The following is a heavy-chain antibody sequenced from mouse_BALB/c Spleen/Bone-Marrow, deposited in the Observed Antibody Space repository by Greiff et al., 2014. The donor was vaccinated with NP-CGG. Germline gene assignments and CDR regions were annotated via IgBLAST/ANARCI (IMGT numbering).Heavy chain of an antibody. CDR2: ISSGGGST. J-gene: IGHJ2*01. CDR1: GFAFSSYD. Sequence: EVKLMESGGGLVKPGGSLKLSCAASGFAFSSYDMSWVRQTPEKRLEWAAYISSGGGSTYYPDTVKGRFTISRDNAKNTLYLQMSSLKSEDTAMYYCAREVLRDYFDYWGQGTTLTVSS. V-gene: IGHV5-12-1*01. CDR3: AREVLRDYFDY. D-gene: IGHD1-1*01.